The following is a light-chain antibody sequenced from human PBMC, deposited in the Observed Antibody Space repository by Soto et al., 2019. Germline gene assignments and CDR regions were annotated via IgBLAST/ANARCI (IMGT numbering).Light chain of an antibody. Sequence: ETVFTQSPATLSLSPGESATLSCRARQSVTTYLAWYQQKPGQAPRLLIHDASVRATGIPARFSASGSGTDFTLTISSLEPEDFAVYYCQQRSNWPPEITFGQGTRLEIK. CDR2: DAS. J-gene: IGKJ5*01. CDR1: QSVTTY. V-gene: IGKV3-11*01. CDR3: QQRSNWPPEIT.